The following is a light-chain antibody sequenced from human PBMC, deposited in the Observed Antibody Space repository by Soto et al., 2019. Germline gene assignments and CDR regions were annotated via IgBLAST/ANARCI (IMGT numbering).Light chain of an antibody. CDR3: QTWGTGIQV. CDR2: LNSDGSH. V-gene: IGLV4-69*01. CDR1: SGHSSYA. Sequence: QPVLTQSPSASASLGASVKLTCTLSSGHSSYAIAWHQQQPEKGPRYLMKLNSDGSHSRGDGIPDRFSGSSSGAERYLTISSVESEDEADYCCQTWGTGIQVFGTGTKLTVL. J-gene: IGLJ1*01.